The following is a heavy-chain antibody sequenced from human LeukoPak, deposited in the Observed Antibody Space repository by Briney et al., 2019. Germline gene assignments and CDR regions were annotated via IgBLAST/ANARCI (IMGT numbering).Heavy chain of an antibody. Sequence: SVKVSCKASGGIFSSYAISWVRQAPGQGLEWMGGIIPIFGTANYAQKFQGRVTITTDESTSTAYMELSSLRSEDTAVYYCARDGGLGSTSRGFDYWGQGTLVTVSS. V-gene: IGHV1-69*05. CDR3: ARDGGLGSTSRGFDY. CDR1: GGIFSSYA. J-gene: IGHJ4*02. CDR2: IIPIFGTA. D-gene: IGHD2-2*01.